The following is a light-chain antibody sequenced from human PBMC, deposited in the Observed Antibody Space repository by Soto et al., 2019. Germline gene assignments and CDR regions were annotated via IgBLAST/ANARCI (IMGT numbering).Light chain of an antibody. Sequence: EIVMTQSPVTLSLSPGETATLSCRASQTIRTTLAWYQQKAGQAPRLLIYDASTRATGIPARFSGSGSGTEFTLTISSLQSEDFAVYYCQQYTNLVTFGGGTQVEIE. CDR3: QQYTNLVT. CDR1: QTIRTT. V-gene: IGKV3-15*01. CDR2: DAS. J-gene: IGKJ4*01.